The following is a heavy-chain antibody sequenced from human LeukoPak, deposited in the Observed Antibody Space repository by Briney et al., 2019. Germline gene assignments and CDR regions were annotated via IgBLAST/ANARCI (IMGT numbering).Heavy chain of an antibody. J-gene: IGHJ3*02. Sequence: GGSLRLSCAASGFTFSSHGMHWVRQAPGKGLEWVAFIQYDGSNKKYADAVRGRFTISRDNSKNTLYLQMNSLRAEDTAVYYCAAEGRIAAEVAFDIWGQGTMVTVSS. CDR3: AAEGRIAAEVAFDI. CDR1: GFTFSSHG. V-gene: IGHV3-30*02. CDR2: IQYDGSNK. D-gene: IGHD6-13*01.